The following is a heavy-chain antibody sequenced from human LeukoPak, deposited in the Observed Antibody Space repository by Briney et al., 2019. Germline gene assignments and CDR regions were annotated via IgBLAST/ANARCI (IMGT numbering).Heavy chain of an antibody. D-gene: IGHD3-10*01. CDR3: ARALWSGPVYYGMDV. CDR1: GFTFSSYS. CDR2: ISSRSSYI. Sequence: GGSLRLSCAASGFTFSSYSMNWVRQAPGKGLEWVSYISSRSSYIYYADSVKGRFTISRDNAKNSLYLQMNSLRAEDTAVYYCARALWSGPVYYGMDVWGQGTTVTVSS. V-gene: IGHV3-21*05. J-gene: IGHJ6*02.